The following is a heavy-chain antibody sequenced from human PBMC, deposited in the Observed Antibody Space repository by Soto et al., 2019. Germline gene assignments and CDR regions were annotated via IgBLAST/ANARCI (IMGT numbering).Heavy chain of an antibody. D-gene: IGHD3-3*01. CDR2: IYYSGST. CDR3: ARCVILYDFWSGYYTTNHKNNWFDP. J-gene: IGHJ5*02. Sequence: QLQLQESGPGLVKPSETLSLTCTVSGGSISSSSYYWGWIRQPPGKGLEWIGSIYYSGSTDYNPSRKGRVTISVDTSKNQFSLKLSSVTAADTAVYYCARCVILYDFWSGYYTTNHKNNWFDPWGQGTLVTVSS. V-gene: IGHV4-39*01. CDR1: GGSISSSSYY.